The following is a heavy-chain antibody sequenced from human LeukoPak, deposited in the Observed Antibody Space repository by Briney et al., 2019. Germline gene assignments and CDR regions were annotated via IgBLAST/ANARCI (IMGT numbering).Heavy chain of an antibody. CDR3: ARLYYYDSSGYLRFDP. J-gene: IGHJ5*02. D-gene: IGHD3-22*01. CDR2: IIPIFGIA. Sequence: EASVKVSCKASGGTFSSYAISWVRQAPGQGLEWMGRIIPIFGIANYAQKFQGRVTITADKSTSIAYMELSSLGSEDTAVYYCARLYYYDSSGYLRFDPWGQGTLVTVSS. CDR1: GGTFSSYA. V-gene: IGHV1-69*04.